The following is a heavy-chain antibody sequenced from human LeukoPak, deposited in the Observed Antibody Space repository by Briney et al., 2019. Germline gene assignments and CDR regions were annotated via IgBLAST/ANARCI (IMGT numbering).Heavy chain of an antibody. Sequence: SEALSLTCTVSGGSISSYYWSWLRQPPGKGLEWIGYIYYSGSTNYNPSLKSRVTISVDTSKNQFSLKLSSVTAADTAVYYCARGGDIVVVVAALPYYYYGMDVWGQGTTVTVSS. CDR1: GGSISSYY. D-gene: IGHD2-15*01. CDR3: ARGGDIVVVVAALPYYYYGMDV. J-gene: IGHJ6*02. CDR2: IYYSGST. V-gene: IGHV4-59*01.